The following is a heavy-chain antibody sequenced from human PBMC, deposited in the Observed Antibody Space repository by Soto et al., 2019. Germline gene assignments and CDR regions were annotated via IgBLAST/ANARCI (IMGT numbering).Heavy chain of an antibody. Sequence: VQLLESGGGLIQPGGSLRLSCAASGFTFSYGIHWLRQAPGKGLEWVAYISYDSSNKFYGDSVKGRFTISRDNSKNTQFVQMNSLRAGEAAVYFWAKLVIEYCSSNTCDDYRAPGTLVAVSS. D-gene: IGHD2-2*01. CDR2: ISYDSSNK. CDR3: AKLVIEYCSSNTCDDY. V-gene: IGHV3-30*18. J-gene: IGHJ4*02. CDR1: GFTFSYG.